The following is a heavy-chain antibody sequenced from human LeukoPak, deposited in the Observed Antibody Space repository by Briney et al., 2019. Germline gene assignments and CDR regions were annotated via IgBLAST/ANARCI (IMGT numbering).Heavy chain of an antibody. CDR1: GGTFSSYA. V-gene: IGHV1-18*01. Sequence: ASVKVSCKASGGTFSSYAISWVRQAPGQGLEWMGWISAYNGNTNYAQKLQGRVTMTTDTSTSTAYMELRSLRSDDTAVYYCARDVLSGSGGNWFDPWGQGTLVTVSS. J-gene: IGHJ5*02. CDR2: ISAYNGNT. D-gene: IGHD3-10*01. CDR3: ARDVLSGSGGNWFDP.